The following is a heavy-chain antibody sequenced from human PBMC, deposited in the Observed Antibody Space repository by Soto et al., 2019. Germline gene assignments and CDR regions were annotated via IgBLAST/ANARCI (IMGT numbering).Heavy chain of an antibody. CDR3: ARGDSTDCSNGVCSFFYNHDMDV. Sequence: ASVKVSCKASGYSFTDYHIHWVRQAPGQGLEWLGRINPKSGGTSTAQKFQGWVTMTTDTSISTASMELTRLTSDDTAIYYCARGDSTDCSNGVCSFFYNHDMDVWGQGTTATVSS. CDR1: GYSFTDYH. V-gene: IGHV1-2*04. CDR2: INPKSGGT. D-gene: IGHD2-8*01. J-gene: IGHJ6*02.